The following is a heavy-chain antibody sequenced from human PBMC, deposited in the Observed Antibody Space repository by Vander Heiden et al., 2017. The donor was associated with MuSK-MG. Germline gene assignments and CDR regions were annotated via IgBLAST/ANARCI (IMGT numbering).Heavy chain of an antibody. CDR1: GYTFTGYY. CDR3: AASSGWYLYYFDY. Sequence: QVQLVQSGAEVKTPGASVKVSCKASGYTFTGYYMHWVRQAPGQGLEWMGWINPNSGGTNYAQKFQGMVTMTRDTSISTAYMELSRLRSDDTAVYYCAASSGWYLYYFDYWVQGTLVTVSS. D-gene: IGHD6-19*01. V-gene: IGHV1-2*02. CDR2: INPNSGGT. J-gene: IGHJ4*02.